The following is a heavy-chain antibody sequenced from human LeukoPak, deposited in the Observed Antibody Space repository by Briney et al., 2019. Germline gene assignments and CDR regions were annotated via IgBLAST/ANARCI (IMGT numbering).Heavy chain of an antibody. CDR3: ARDFFPVVDSTWYEIGY. V-gene: IGHV3-30-3*01. CDR2: ISYGGSNK. D-gene: IGHD2-21*01. J-gene: IGHJ4*02. Sequence: EPGGSLRLSCAASGFTFSSYAMRWVRQAPGKGLEWVAVISYGGSNKYYADSVKGRFTISRDNSKNTLYLQMNSLRAEDTAVYYCARDFFPVVDSTWYEIGYWGQGTLVTVSS. CDR1: GFTFSSYA.